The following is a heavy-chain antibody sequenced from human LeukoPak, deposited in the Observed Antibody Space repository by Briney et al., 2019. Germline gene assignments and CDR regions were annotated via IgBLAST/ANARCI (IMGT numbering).Heavy chain of an antibody. Sequence: GGSLRLSCVTSGFTFSNLGMYWVRQAPGKGLEWVAVIWYDGSNDDYADSVKGRFTISRDNSKNTLYLQMNSLRAEDTAVYYCARDPSSRAAAGRGDYWGRGTLVTVSS. CDR3: ARDPSSRAAAGRGDY. CDR2: IWYDGSND. J-gene: IGHJ4*02. V-gene: IGHV3-33*01. CDR1: GFTFSNLG. D-gene: IGHD6-13*01.